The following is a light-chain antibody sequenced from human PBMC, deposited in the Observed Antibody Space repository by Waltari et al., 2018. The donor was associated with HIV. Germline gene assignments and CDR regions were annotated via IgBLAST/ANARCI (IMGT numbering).Light chain of an antibody. Sequence: DIQMTQSPSTLSASVGDTVTITCRASQSIGVWLAWYQQKPGKAPKFLISKASSLESGVPSRFSGSGAATEFTLTISSLQPDDCATYFCQEYTTYLGTFGQGTKVEIK. CDR1: QSIGVW. CDR2: KAS. J-gene: IGKJ1*01. CDR3: QEYTTYLGT. V-gene: IGKV1-5*03.